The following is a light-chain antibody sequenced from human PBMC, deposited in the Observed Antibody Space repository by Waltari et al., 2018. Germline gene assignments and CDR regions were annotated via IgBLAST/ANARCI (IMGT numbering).Light chain of an antibody. CDR1: TSIVGSHNL. Sequence: QSALTQPAPVSGSPGQSIPISCPGFTSIVGSHNLVSWYQKHPGTAPKLLIYEGNRRPSGVSNRFAGSKSDNTASLTLSGLQAEDEADYYCCSNVGSSVFFGGGTKLTVL. J-gene: IGLJ2*01. V-gene: IGLV2-23*03. CDR3: CSNVGSSVF. CDR2: EGN.